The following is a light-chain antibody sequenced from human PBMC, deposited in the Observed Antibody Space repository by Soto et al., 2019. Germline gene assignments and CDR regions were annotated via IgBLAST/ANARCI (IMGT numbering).Light chain of an antibody. Sequence: EIVMTQSPATLSVSPGDSATLSCRASQSVSDNLAWYQQKPGLAPRLLISNASNRATGIPARFSGSGSGTDFTLTISSLEPEDFAVYYCQQRSNWPLTFGQGTRLEIK. CDR1: QSVSDN. J-gene: IGKJ5*01. V-gene: IGKV3-11*01. CDR2: NAS. CDR3: QQRSNWPLT.